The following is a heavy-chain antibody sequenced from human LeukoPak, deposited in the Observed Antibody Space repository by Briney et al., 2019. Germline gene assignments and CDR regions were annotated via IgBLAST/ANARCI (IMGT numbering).Heavy chain of an antibody. CDR1: GFTFSSYA. D-gene: IGHD6-6*01. V-gene: IGHV3-23*01. CDR2: ISDSGGST. J-gene: IGHJ4*02. CDR3: AKGSSGGRPYYFDY. Sequence: GGSLRLSCAASGFTFSSYAMSWVRQAPGKGLEWVAAISDSGGSTYYADSVKGRFTISRDNSKNTVYLQMNSLRAEDTAVYYCAKGSSGGRPYYFDYWGQGTLVTVSS.